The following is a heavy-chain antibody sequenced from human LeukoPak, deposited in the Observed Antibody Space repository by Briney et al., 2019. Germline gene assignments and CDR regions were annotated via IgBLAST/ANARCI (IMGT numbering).Heavy chain of an antibody. CDR2: IYYSGST. V-gene: IGHV4-31*03. CDR1: GGSISSGGYY. CDR3: ASVRSETDYYYYYMDV. J-gene: IGHJ6*03. D-gene: IGHD3-10*01. Sequence: PSQTLSLTCTVSGGSISSGGYYWSWIRQHPGKGLEWIGYIYYSGSTYYNPSLKSRVTISVDTSKNQFSLKLSSVTAADTAVYYCASVRSETDYYYYYMDVWGKGTTVTVCS.